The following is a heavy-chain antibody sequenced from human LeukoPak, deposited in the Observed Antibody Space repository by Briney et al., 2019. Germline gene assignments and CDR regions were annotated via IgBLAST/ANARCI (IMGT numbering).Heavy chain of an antibody. D-gene: IGHD2-2*01. CDR2: IYSGGTT. Sequence: PGGSLRLSCAASGFSFSSYAMSWVRQAPGKGLEWVSVIYSGGTTYYGDSVKGRFTISRHNSKNTVYLQMNNLRDEDTAVYYCARVVVVISRGYMDVWGQGTTVTVSS. J-gene: IGHJ6*02. CDR1: GFSFSSYA. V-gene: IGHV3-53*04. CDR3: ARVVVVISRGYMDV.